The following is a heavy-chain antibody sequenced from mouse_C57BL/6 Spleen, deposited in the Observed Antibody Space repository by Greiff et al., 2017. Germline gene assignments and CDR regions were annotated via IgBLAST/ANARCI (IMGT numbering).Heavy chain of an antibody. CDR2: ISYDGSN. CDR1: GYSITSGYY. V-gene: IGHV3-6*01. J-gene: IGHJ3*01. CDR3: ARGVTIPGGAWFAY. Sequence: EVQLVESGPGLVKPSQSLSLTCSVTGYSITSGYYWNWIRQFPGNKLEWMGYISYDGSNNYNPSLKNRISITRDTSKNQFFLKLNSVTTEDTATYYCARGVTIPGGAWFAYWGQGTLVTVSA. D-gene: IGHD2-12*01.